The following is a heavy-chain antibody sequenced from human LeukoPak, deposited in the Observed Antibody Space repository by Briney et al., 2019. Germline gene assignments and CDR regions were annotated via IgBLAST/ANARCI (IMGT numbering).Heavy chain of an antibody. J-gene: IGHJ5*02. CDR2: IYYSGST. V-gene: IGHV4-31*03. Sequence: SSQTLSLTCTVSGGSISSGGYYWSWIRQHPGKGLEWIGYIYYSGSTYYNPSLKSRVTISVDTSKNQFSLKLSSVTAADTAVYYCAREGTSGTHLNWFDPWGQGTLVTVSS. CDR3: AREGTSGTHLNWFDP. CDR1: GGSISSGGYY. D-gene: IGHD1-1*01.